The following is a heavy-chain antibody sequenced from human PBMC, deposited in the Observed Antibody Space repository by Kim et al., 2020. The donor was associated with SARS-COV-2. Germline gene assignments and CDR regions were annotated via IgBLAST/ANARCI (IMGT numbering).Heavy chain of an antibody. CDR3: ARDPVLPYFDWLLAGAYFDY. CDR1: GFTFSSYA. CDR2: ISYDGSNK. J-gene: IGHJ4*02. V-gene: IGHV3-30*04. Sequence: GGSLRLSCAASGFTFSSYAMHWVRQAPGKGLEWVAVISYDGSNKYYADSVKGRFTISRDNSKNTLYLQMNSLRAEDTAVYYCARDPVLPYFDWLLAGAYFDYWGQGTLVTVSS. D-gene: IGHD3-9*01.